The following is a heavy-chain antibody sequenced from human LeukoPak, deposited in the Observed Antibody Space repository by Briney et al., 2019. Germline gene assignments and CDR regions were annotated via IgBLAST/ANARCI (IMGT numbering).Heavy chain of an antibody. CDR3: AREDGSSYTSFDY. Sequence: ASVKVSCKASGYTFTSYDINWVRQATGQGLEWMGWMNPNSGNTGYAQKFQGRVTITRNTSISTAYMELSSLRSEDTAVYYCAREDGSSYTSFDYWGQGTLVTVPS. J-gene: IGHJ4*02. CDR1: GYTFTSYD. D-gene: IGHD6-6*01. CDR2: MNPNSGNT. V-gene: IGHV1-8*03.